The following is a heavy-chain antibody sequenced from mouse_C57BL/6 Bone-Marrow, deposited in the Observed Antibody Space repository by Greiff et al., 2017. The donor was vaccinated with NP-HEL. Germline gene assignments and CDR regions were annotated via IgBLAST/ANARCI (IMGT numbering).Heavy chain of an antibody. CDR2: INPYNGGT. Sequence: VQLQQSGPVLVKPGASVKMSCKASGYTFTDYYMNWVKQSHGKSLEWIGVINPYNGGTSYNQKFKGKATLTVDKSSSTAYMELNSLTSEDSAVYYGARRYGSSYWYFDVGGTGTTVTVSS. J-gene: IGHJ1*03. V-gene: IGHV1-19*01. CDR1: GYTFTDYY. D-gene: IGHD1-1*01. CDR3: ARRYGSSYWYFDV.